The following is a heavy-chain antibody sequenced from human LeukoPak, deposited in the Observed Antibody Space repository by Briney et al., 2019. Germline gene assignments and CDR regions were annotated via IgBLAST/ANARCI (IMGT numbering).Heavy chain of an antibody. V-gene: IGHV4-34*01. CDR1: GGSFSGYY. J-gene: IGHJ3*02. D-gene: IGHD6-13*01. CDR2: INHSGST. Sequence: SETLSLTCAVYGGSFSGYYWSWIRQPPGKGLEWIGEINHSGSTNYNPSLKSRVTISVDTSKNQFSLKLSSVTAADTAVYYCARGLSSWYESAFDIWGQGTMVTVSS. CDR3: ARGLSSWYESAFDI.